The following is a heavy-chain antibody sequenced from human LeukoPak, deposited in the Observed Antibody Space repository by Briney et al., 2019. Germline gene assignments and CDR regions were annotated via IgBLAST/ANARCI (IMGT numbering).Heavy chain of an antibody. V-gene: IGHV1-69*01. CDR2: IIPIFGTV. Sequence: SVKVSCKASGGTFSSYAISWVRQAPGQGLEWMGGIIPIFGTVNYAQKFQGRVTITADESTSTAYMELSSLRSEDTAVYYCTVPAAHYDAFDIWGQGTMVTVSS. D-gene: IGHD2-2*01. J-gene: IGHJ3*02. CDR1: GGTFSSYA. CDR3: TVPAAHYDAFDI.